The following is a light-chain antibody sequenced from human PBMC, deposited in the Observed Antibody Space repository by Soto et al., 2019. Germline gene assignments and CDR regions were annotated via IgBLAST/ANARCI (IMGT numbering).Light chain of an antibody. CDR2: EVS. V-gene: IGLV2-14*01. J-gene: IGLJ1*01. CDR1: SSDVGGYDY. Sequence: HSALTQPASVSGSPGQTITISCTGTSSDVGGYDYVSWYQQHPGKARKLMIYEVSNRPSGVSDRFSGSKSGNRASLTISGLQAADEADYYSRSKRTTVSPVFGTGNQVSVL. CDR3: RSKRTTVSPV.